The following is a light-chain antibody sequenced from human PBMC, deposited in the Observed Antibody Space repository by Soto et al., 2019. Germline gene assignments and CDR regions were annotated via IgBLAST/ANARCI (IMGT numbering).Light chain of an antibody. V-gene: IGKV1-39*01. J-gene: IGKJ5*01. CDR1: QSIDTH. CDR3: QQRYRTPPIT. Sequence: DIQMTQSPSSLSASVGDRGTSTCRASQSIDTHLNWYQQKPAKAPKLLIYAASSLQSGVPSRFSGSGSGTDFTLTISSLQPADFSTYYCQQRYRTPPITFGQGTRLEIK. CDR2: AAS.